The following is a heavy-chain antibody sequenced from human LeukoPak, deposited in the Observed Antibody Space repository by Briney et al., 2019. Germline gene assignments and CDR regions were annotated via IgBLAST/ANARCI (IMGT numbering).Heavy chain of an antibody. Sequence: PGGSLRLSCAASGFTFSSFSMNWVRQAPGKGLQWVSYISSSSGTRYYADSVQGRFTISRDNAKLYLQMNSLRAEDTAVYYCARRSTIFGGYYYMDVRGKGTKVTVSS. J-gene: IGHJ6*03. CDR2: ISSSSGTR. CDR3: ARRSTIFGGYYYMDV. D-gene: IGHD3-3*01. CDR1: GFTFSSFS. V-gene: IGHV3-48*01.